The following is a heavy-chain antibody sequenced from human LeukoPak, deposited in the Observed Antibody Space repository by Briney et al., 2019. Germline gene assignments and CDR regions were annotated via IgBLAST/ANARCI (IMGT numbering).Heavy chain of an antibody. Sequence: ASVKVSCKSSGYTFGSNYMHWVRQAPGQGLEWMGIINPSGGSTSYAQRFQGRVTMTRDTSRSTVYMELSSLRSEDTAVYYCARDRTQRRHCGGGRCGWDIWGQGTMVTVSA. J-gene: IGHJ3*02. CDR1: GYTFGSNY. V-gene: IGHV1-46*01. CDR2: INPSGGST. CDR3: ARDRTQRRHCGGGRCGWDI. D-gene: IGHD2-15*01.